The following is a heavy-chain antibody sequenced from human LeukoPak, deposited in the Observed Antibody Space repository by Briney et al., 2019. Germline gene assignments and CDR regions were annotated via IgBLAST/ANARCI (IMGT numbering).Heavy chain of an antibody. CDR1: GFTFSGYW. CDR3: TRVLPDILTGYSFDY. J-gene: IGHJ4*02. V-gene: IGHV3-74*01. CDR2: INTDGSST. Sequence: GGSLRLSCAASGFTFSGYWMHWVRQAPGKGLVWVSRINTDGSSTSYADSVKGRFTISRDNAKNTLYLQMNSLRAEDTAVYYCTRVLPDILTGYSFDYWGQGTRVTVSS. D-gene: IGHD3-9*01.